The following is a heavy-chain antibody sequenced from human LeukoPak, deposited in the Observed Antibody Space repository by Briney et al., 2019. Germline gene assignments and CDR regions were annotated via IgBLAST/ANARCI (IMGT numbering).Heavy chain of an antibody. CDR3: ARSNQADDY. Sequence: GGSLRLSCGASGFTFSSYWMHWARQVPGKGLVWVSRINPGGSSIAYADSVKGRFTISRDNAKNTLYLQMDSLRAEDTAVYYCARSNQADDYWGQGTLVTVSS. J-gene: IGHJ4*02. CDR1: GFTFSSYW. V-gene: IGHV3-74*01. D-gene: IGHD1-14*01. CDR2: INPGGSSI.